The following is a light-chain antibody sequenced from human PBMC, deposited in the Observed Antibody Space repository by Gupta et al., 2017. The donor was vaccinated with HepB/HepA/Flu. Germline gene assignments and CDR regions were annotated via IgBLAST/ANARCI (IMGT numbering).Light chain of an antibody. CDR3: VLYMGSDSWV. Sequence: QTVVTQEPSFSVDPGGTVTLTCGLSSGSVSTTYYPSWYQQTPGQAPRTLIYNTNTRSLGVPDRFSGSILGNRAALTITGAQADDESDYYFVLYMGSDSWVFGGGTKLTVL. V-gene: IGLV8-61*01. CDR2: NTN. CDR1: SGSVSTTYY. J-gene: IGLJ3*02.